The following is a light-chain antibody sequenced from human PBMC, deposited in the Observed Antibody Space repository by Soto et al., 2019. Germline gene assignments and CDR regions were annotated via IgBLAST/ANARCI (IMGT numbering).Light chain of an antibody. CDR1: QSISNW. CDR2: KAY. J-gene: IGKJ1*01. Sequence: IQFTQSPSTLSASVGDRFTITCRASQSISNWLAWSQQKPGKXXWLLIYKAYFLESGVPSRFSGSGSGTEFTLTISSLQPYDVATSYCQQYNGTFGQGTKVDIK. V-gene: IGKV1-5*03. CDR3: QQYNGT.